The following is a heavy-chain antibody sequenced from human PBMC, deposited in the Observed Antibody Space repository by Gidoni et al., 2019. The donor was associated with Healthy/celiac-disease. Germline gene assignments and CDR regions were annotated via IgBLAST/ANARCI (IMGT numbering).Heavy chain of an antibody. CDR2: ISSSSSYI. Sequence: EVQLVESGGGLVKPGGSLRLSCAASGFTFSSYSMNWVRQAPGKGLECVSSISSSSSYIYYADSVKGRFTISRDNAKNSLYLQMNSLRAEDTAVYYCARDHSDYYDSSGRDAFDIWGQGTMVTVSS. V-gene: IGHV3-21*01. J-gene: IGHJ3*02. CDR1: GFTFSSYS. CDR3: ARDHSDYYDSSGRDAFDI. D-gene: IGHD3-22*01.